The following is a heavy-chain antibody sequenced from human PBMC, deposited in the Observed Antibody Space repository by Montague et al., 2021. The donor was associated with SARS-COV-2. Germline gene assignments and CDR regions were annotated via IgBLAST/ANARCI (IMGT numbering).Heavy chain of an antibody. D-gene: IGHD3-16*01. CDR1: GFTFSSYT. Sequence: SLRLSCAASGFTFSSYTMNWVRQAPGKGLEWVSFINSSITTIYYADSVKGRFTISRDNSKNSLNLQMNSLRDEDTAVYYCAKDRFMGDDYYYYCMDDWGQGTLVTVSS. V-gene: IGHV3-48*02. J-gene: IGHJ6*02. CDR2: INSSITTI. CDR3: AKDRFMGDDYYYYCMDD.